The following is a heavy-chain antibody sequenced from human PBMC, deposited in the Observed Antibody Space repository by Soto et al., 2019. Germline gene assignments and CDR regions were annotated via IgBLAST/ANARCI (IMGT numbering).Heavy chain of an antibody. J-gene: IGHJ6*02. CDR1: GGTFSSYA. CDR3: ARLGYCSGGRCYSPHYYGMDV. V-gene: IGHV1-69*01. Sequence: QVQLVQSGAEVKQPGSSVKVSCKASGGTFSSYAISWVRQAPGQGLEWMGGIIPIFGTANYAHKFQGRVTITADDSTSTAYMELSSLRAEDTAVYYCARLGYCSGGRCYSPHYYGMDVWGQGTTVTVSS. CDR2: IIPIFGTA. D-gene: IGHD2-15*01.